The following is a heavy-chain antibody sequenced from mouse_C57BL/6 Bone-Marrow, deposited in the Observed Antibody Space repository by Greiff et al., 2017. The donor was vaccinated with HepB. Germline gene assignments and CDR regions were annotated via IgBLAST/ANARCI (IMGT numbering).Heavy chain of an antibody. Sequence: QVQLQQSGAELVKPGASVKISCKASGYAFSSYWMNWVKQRPGKGLEWIGQIYPGDGDTNYNGKFKGKATLTADKSSSTAYMQLSSLTSEDSAVYFCARERRKLRPDYYAMDYWGQGTSVTVSS. CDR2: IYPGDGDT. V-gene: IGHV1-80*01. CDR1: GYAFSSYW. D-gene: IGHD3-2*02. CDR3: ARERRKLRPDYYAMDY. J-gene: IGHJ4*01.